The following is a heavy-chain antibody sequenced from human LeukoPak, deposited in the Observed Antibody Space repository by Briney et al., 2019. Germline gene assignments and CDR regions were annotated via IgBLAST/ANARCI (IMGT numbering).Heavy chain of an antibody. CDR2: IYYSGST. V-gene: IGHV4-59*01. J-gene: IGHJ5*02. D-gene: IGHD2-2*01. CDR3: VRAYPRSGWFDP. Sequence: SETLSLTCTVSGGSISSYYWSWIRQPPGKGLEWIGYIYYSGSTNYNPSLKSRVTISVDTSKNQFSLKLSSVTAADTAVYYCVRAYPRSGWFDPWGQGTLVTVSS. CDR1: GGSISSYY.